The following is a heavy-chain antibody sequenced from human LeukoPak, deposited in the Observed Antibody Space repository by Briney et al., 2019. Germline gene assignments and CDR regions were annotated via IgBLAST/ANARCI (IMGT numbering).Heavy chain of an antibody. V-gene: IGHV3-74*01. J-gene: IGHJ5*02. Sequence: GGSLRLSCAASGFTFSRYWIHWVRQAPGKGLEWVSRINPDGSTTTYADSVKGRFTISRDNAKNTVYLQMNSLRAEDTALYHCVRVLSSSWDWFDPWGQGTLVTVSS. CDR3: VRVLSSSWDWFDP. D-gene: IGHD2-2*01. CDR2: INPDGSTT. CDR1: GFTFSRYW.